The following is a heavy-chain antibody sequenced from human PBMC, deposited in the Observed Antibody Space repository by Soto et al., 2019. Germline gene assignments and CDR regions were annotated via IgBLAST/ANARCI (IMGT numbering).Heavy chain of an antibody. V-gene: IGHV1-3*01. J-gene: IGHJ1*01. Sequence: ASVKVSCKASGYTFTSYAMHWVRQAPGQRLEWMGWINAGNGNTKYSQKFQGRVTITRDTSASTAYMELSSLRSEDTAVYYCARGPSSGWPIRIQHWGQGTLVTVSS. CDR3: ARGPSSGWPIRIQH. CDR1: GYTFTSYA. CDR2: INAGNGNT. D-gene: IGHD6-19*01.